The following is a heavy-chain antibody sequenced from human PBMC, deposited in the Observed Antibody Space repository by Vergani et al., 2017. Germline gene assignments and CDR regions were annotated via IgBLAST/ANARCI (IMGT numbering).Heavy chain of an antibody. D-gene: IGHD1-1*01. CDR2: IYYSGST. CDR3: AKQRDRGDGETFYYYYYMDV. CDR1: GGSISSSSYY. J-gene: IGHJ6*03. V-gene: IGHV4-39*07. Sequence: QLQLQESGPGLVKPSETLSLTCTVSGGSISSSSYYWGWIRQPPGKGLECIGSIYYSGSTYYNPSLKSRVTISVDKSKNLFSLNLSSVTAADTAVYYCAKQRDRGDGETFYYYYYMDVWGKGTTVTVSS.